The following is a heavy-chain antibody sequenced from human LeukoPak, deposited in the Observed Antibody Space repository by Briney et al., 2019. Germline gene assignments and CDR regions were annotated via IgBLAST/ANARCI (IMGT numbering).Heavy chain of an antibody. V-gene: IGHV3-30*03. D-gene: IGHD3-3*01. J-gene: IGHJ4*02. Sequence: GGSLRLSCAASGFTFRTYGMHWVRQAPGKGLEWVAIISDDGSNTHYADFVKGRFTISRDNSKNTLYLQMNSLRAEDTAVYYCARDLGYYDFWSGEAKNAFDYWGQGTLVTVSS. CDR2: ISDDGSNT. CDR1: GFTFRTYG. CDR3: ARDLGYYDFWSGEAKNAFDY.